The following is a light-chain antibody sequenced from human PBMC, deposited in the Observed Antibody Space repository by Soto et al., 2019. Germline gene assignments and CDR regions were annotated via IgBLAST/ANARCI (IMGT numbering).Light chain of an antibody. CDR2: SYN. V-gene: IGLV1-47*02. Sequence: QPVLTQPPSASGTPGQRVTISCSGTSSNIGSNDVYWYQHVPGTAPKLLIYSYNQRPSGIPDRFSGSKSGTSASLAISGLRSEDEADYYCAAWDDSLNGLYVFGTGTKLTVL. J-gene: IGLJ1*01. CDR3: AAWDDSLNGLYV. CDR1: SSNIGSND.